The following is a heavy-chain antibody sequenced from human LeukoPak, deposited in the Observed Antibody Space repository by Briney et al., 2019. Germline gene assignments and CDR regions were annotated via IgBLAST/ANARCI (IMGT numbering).Heavy chain of an antibody. V-gene: IGHV1-2*02. CDR3: ARRGDGYIFDY. Sequence: GASVKVSCKASGYTFTIYDINWVRQAPGQGLEWMGWISPKWGDSDNAQSFQGRVTMTRDTSINTVYLELSSLRSDDTAIYYCARRGDGYIFDYWGQGTLVTVSS. CDR2: ISPKWGDS. J-gene: IGHJ4*02. CDR1: GYTFTIYD. D-gene: IGHD5-24*01.